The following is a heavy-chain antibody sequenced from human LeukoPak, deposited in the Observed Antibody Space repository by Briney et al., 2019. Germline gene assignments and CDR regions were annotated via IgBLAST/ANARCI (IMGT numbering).Heavy chain of an antibody. D-gene: IGHD3-22*01. V-gene: IGHV4-39*01. CDR3: ARQGSTGYYPSYFDY. J-gene: IGHJ4*02. Sequence: PSETLSLTCTVSGGSISSDNYYWGWARQPPGKGLEWIANIYYSGSTYYNPSLKSRVTISVDTSKNQFSLKLSSVTAADTAVYYCARQGSTGYYPSYFDYWGQGTLVTVSS. CDR2: IYYSGST. CDR1: GGSISSDNYY.